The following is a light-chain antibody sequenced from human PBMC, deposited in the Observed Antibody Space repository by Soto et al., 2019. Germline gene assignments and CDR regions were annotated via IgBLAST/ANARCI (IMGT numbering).Light chain of an antibody. V-gene: IGLV2-14*01. CDR1: SSDVGGSNH. J-gene: IGLJ1*01. CDR2: DVT. CDR3: VSFTSSTTYV. Sequence: QSALTQPASVSDSPGQSITISCTGTSSDVGGSNHVSWYQQHPGKAPKLMIYDVTNRPSGVSHRFSGSKSGSTASLIISGLQAADEADYYCVSFTSSTTYVFGTGTKLTVL.